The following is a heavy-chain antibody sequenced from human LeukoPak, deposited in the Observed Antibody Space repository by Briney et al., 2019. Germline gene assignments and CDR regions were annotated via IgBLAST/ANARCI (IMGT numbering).Heavy chain of an antibody. CDR1: GYTFTSYD. CDR2: MNPNSGNT. CDR3: ARGPTNYYYYYMDV. V-gene: IGHV1-8*01. Sequence: ASVKVSCKASGYTFTSYDINWVRQAIRQGLEWMGWMNPNSGNTGYAQKFQGRVTMTRNTSISTAYMELSSLRSEDTAVYYCARGPTNYYYYYMDVWGKGTTVTVSS. J-gene: IGHJ6*03.